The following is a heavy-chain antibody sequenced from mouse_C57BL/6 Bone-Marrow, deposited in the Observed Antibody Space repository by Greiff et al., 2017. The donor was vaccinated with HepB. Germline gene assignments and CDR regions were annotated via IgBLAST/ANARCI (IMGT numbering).Heavy chain of an antibody. CDR3: ARPTIVTTNWYFDV. Sequence: VKLQQPGAELVKPGASVKLSCKASGYTFTSYWMQWVKQRPGQGLEWIGEIDPSDSYTNYNQKFKGKATLTVDTSSSTAYMQLSSLTSEDSAVYYCARPTIVTTNWYFDVWGTGTTVTVSS. D-gene: IGHD2-5*01. V-gene: IGHV1-50*01. J-gene: IGHJ1*03. CDR1: GYTFTSYW. CDR2: IDPSDSYT.